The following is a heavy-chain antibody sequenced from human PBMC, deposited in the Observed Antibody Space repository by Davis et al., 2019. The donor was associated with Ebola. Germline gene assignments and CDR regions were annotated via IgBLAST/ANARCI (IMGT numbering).Heavy chain of an antibody. Sequence: GGSLRLSCKGSGNSFTSFWIGWVRQMPGKGLEWMGVIYTGDSDTRYSPSFRGQVTISADKSLMTAYLQWSGLKASDTAMYYCASLRRTITGMDDAFDVWGQGTMVTVSS. V-gene: IGHV5-51*01. CDR2: IYTGDSDT. J-gene: IGHJ3*01. D-gene: IGHD1-20*01. CDR1: GNSFTSFW. CDR3: ASLRRTITGMDDAFDV.